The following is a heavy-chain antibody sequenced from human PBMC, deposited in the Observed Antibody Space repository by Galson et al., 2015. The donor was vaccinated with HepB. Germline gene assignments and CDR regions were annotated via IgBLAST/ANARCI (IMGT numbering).Heavy chain of an antibody. D-gene: IGHD4-23*01. CDR2: TYYRSKWYN. CDR1: GDSVSSNSAA. J-gene: IGHJ6*03. Sequence: CAISGDSVSSNSAAWNWIRQSPSRGLEWLGRTYYRSKWYNDYALSVKSQITINPDTSKNQFSLQLNSVTLEDTAVYYCARSMVVTLLGYYYMDVWGKGTTVTVSS. V-gene: IGHV6-1*01. CDR3: ARSMVVTLLGYYYMDV.